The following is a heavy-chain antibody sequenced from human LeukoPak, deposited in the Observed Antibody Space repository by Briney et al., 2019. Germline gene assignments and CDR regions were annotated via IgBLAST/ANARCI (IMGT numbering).Heavy chain of an antibody. V-gene: IGHV3-21*01. Sequence: GGSLRLSCAASEFSVGSNYMTWVRQAPGKGLEWVSSISSSSSYIYYADSVKGRFTISRDNAKNSLYLQMNSLRAEDTAVYYCARDEKDIVVVPAAMFNYYYYMDVWGKGTTVTISS. CDR1: EFSVGSNY. J-gene: IGHJ6*03. CDR2: ISSSSSYI. CDR3: ARDEKDIVVVPAAMFNYYYYMDV. D-gene: IGHD2-2*01.